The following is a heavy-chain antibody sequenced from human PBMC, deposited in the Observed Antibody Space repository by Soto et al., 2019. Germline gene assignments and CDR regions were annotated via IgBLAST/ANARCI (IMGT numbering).Heavy chain of an antibody. CDR1: GFTFSSYA. CDR2: ISGSGGST. CDR3: AQYQGGLFDY. V-gene: IGHV3-23*01. J-gene: IGHJ4*02. Sequence: EVQLLESGGGLVQPGGSLRLSCAASGFTFSSYAMSWVRQAPGKGLEWVSAISGSGGSTYYADSVKGRFTISRDNSHHALYLPMNRLRAEDTAVYDCAQYQGGLFDYWGQGTLVTVSS. D-gene: IGHD3-16*01.